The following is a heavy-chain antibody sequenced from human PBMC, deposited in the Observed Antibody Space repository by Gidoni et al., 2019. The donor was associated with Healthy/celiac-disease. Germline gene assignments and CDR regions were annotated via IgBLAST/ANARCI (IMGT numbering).Heavy chain of an antibody. CDR1: GFTFSSYW. D-gene: IGHD5-18*01. V-gene: IGHV3-7*01. CDR2: IKQDGSEK. CDR3: ARDPPLDTAMVGLDY. Sequence: EVQLVESGGGLVQPGGSLRLSCAASGFTFSSYWMSWVRQAPGKGLEWVANIKQDGSEKYYVDSVKGRFTISRDNAKNSLYLQMNSLRAEDTAVYYCARDPPLDTAMVGLDYWGQGTLVTVSS. J-gene: IGHJ4*02.